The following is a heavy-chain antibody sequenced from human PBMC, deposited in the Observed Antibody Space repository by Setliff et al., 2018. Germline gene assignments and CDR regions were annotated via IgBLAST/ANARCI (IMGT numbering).Heavy chain of an antibody. D-gene: IGHD6-13*01. Sequence: GGSLRLSCAASGFTFNTYAMSWVRQPPGKGLEWVSSISDTALGIYYADSVRGRFTISRDNSKKTLYLQMNSLRAEDTAVYYCVKDVVGYSSTWPKRDYFDYWGQGTLVTAPQ. V-gene: IGHV3-23*01. CDR3: VKDVVGYSSTWPKRDYFDY. CDR1: GFTFNTYA. CDR2: ISDTALGI. J-gene: IGHJ4*02.